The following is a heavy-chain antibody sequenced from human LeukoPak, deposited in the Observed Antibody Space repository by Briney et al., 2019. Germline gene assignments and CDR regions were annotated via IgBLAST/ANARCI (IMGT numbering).Heavy chain of an antibody. CDR2: INPNSGGT. V-gene: IGHV1-2*02. CDR3: ASMVTTGAFDI. Sequence: ASVKVSCKASGYTFTSYGISWVRQAPGQGLEWMGWINPNSGGTNYAQKFQGRVTMTRDTSISTAYMELSRLRSDDTAVYYCASMVTTGAFDIWGQGTMVTVSS. J-gene: IGHJ3*02. CDR1: GYTFTSYG. D-gene: IGHD4-11*01.